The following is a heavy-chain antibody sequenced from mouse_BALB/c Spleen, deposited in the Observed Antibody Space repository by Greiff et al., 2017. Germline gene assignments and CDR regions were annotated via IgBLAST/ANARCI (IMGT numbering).Heavy chain of an antibody. V-gene: IGHV1-4*01. Sequence: QVQLQQSGAELARPGASVKMSCKASGYTFNSYTMHWVKQRPGQGLEWIGYINPSSGYTNYNQKFKDKATLTADKSSSTAYMQLSSLTSEDSAVYYCARGGYSLTHYWYLDVWGAGTTVTVSS. D-gene: IGHD2-3*01. J-gene: IGHJ1*01. CDR2: INPSSGYT. CDR1: GYTFNSYT. CDR3: ARGGYSLTHYWYLDV.